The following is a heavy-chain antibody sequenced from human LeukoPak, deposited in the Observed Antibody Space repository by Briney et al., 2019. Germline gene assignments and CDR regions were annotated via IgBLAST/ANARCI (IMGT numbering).Heavy chain of an antibody. Sequence: PGGSLRLSCVPSGFTFSSYDMHWVRQAPGKGQEWVAVLWYDGSNTYYADSVKGRFTISRDNSKNTLYLQMNSLRAEDTAVYYCAREKDRVFDSWGQGTLVTVST. V-gene: IGHV3-33*01. J-gene: IGHJ4*02. CDR3: AREKDRVFDS. CDR2: LWYDGSNT. CDR1: GFTFSSYD.